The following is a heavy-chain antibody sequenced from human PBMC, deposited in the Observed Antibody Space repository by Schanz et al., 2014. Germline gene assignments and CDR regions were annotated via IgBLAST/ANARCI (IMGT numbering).Heavy chain of an antibody. CDR3: ANNWNLDY. Sequence: EVQLVESGGGWVQPGGSLRLSCAASGFTFSDYSMNWVRQAPGKGPEWVSYIRSSSTPIYYADSVKGRFTISRDNAKNSLYLQMNSLRAEDTAVYYCANNWNLDYWGQGTTVTVSS. D-gene: IGHD1-20*01. V-gene: IGHV3-48*01. CDR2: IRSSSTPI. J-gene: IGHJ4*03. CDR1: GFTFSDYS.